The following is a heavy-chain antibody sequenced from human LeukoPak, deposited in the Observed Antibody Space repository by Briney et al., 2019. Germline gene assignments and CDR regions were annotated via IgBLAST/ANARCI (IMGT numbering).Heavy chain of an antibody. CDR1: GDSVSSNSVT. Sequence: SQTLSLTCAISGDSVSSNSVTWNWIRQSPSGGLEWLGRTYYRSTWYNDYAVSVRGRITVNPDTSKNQFSLQLNSVTPEDTAVYYCARDEDGYNYGFDPWGQGTLVTVSS. V-gene: IGHV6-1*01. CDR2: TYYRSTWYN. J-gene: IGHJ5*02. D-gene: IGHD5-24*01. CDR3: ARDEDGYNYGFDP.